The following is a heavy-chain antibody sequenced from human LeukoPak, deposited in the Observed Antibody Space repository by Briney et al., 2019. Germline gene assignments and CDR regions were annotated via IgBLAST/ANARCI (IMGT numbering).Heavy chain of an antibody. CDR2: MYVGGNT. J-gene: IGHJ3*02. CDR1: GFTVSSNY. V-gene: IGHV3-53*01. D-gene: IGHD5-18*01. Sequence: GGSLRLSCGASGFTVSSNYMSWVRQAPGKGLEWVSVMYVGGNTNYADSVKGRFTISRDNSKNTVFLQMNSLRAEDTAVYYCARDTAMVGDAFDIWGQGTMVTVSS. CDR3: ARDTAMVGDAFDI.